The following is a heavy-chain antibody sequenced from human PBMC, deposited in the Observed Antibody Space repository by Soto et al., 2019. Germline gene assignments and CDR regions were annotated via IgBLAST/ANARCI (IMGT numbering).Heavy chain of an antibody. CDR3: AHRLPHYGLGREWGNWFDP. Sequence: QITLKESGPTLVRPTQTLTLTCTFSGFSLSTTGEGVGWIRQPPGKALEWLALIYWDDDKRYSPSLKSRLTITKDTSKNEVILTMTNMDPVDTARYYCAHRLPHYGLGREWGNWFDPWGQGTLVTVSS. J-gene: IGHJ5*02. V-gene: IGHV2-5*02. CDR1: GFSLSTTGEG. CDR2: IYWDDDK. D-gene: IGHD3-10*01.